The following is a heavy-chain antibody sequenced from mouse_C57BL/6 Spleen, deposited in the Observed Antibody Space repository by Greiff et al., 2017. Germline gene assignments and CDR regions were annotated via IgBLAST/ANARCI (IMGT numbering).Heavy chain of an antibody. CDR1: GFTFSDSY. Sequence: VQLKESEGGLVQPGSSMKLSCTASGFTFSDSYMAWVRQVPEKGLEWVANINTDGSSTNYLDSLKSRYIISRDNAKNILYLQRSRLKSEDTATYYCARVGLEAWFAYGGQGTLVTVSA. J-gene: IGHJ3*01. V-gene: IGHV5-16*01. D-gene: IGHD2-4*01. CDR2: INTDGSST. CDR3: ARVGLEAWFAY.